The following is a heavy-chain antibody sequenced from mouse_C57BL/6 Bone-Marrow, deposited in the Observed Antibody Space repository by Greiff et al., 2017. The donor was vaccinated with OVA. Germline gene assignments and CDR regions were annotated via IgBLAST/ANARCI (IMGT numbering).Heavy chain of an antibody. D-gene: IGHD2-3*01. CDR2: IWTGGGT. CDR3: ARRAGYYDYYAMDY. Sequence: VKLQESGPGLVAPSQSLSITCTVSGFSLTSYAISWVRQPPGKGLEWLGVIWTGGGTNYNSALKSRLSISKDNSKSQVFLKMNSLQTDDTARYYCARRAGYYDYYAMDYWGQGTSVTVSS. V-gene: IGHV2-9-1*01. CDR1: GFSLTSYA. J-gene: IGHJ4*01.